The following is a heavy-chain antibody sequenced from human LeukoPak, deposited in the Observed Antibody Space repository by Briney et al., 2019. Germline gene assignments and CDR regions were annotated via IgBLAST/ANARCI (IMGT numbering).Heavy chain of an antibody. Sequence: ASVKVSCKASGYTFTSYGITWVRQAPGQGLEWMGWISAYNGNTNYAQKLQGRVTMTTDTSTSTAYMELRSLRSDDTAVYYCARDVLRYFDWKLDAFDIWGQGTMVTVSS. CDR2: ISAYNGNT. D-gene: IGHD3-9*01. CDR1: GYTFTSYG. CDR3: ARDVLRYFDWKLDAFDI. V-gene: IGHV1-18*01. J-gene: IGHJ3*02.